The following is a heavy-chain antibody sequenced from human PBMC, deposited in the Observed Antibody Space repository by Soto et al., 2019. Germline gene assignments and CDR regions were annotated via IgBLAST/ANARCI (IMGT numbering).Heavy chain of an antibody. CDR1: GYTFTSYG. V-gene: IGHV1-18*01. CDR3: ARYDFWSGYLDYYYGMDV. CDR2: ISAYNGNT. Sequence: QFHLVQSGAEVKKPGASVKVSCKASGYTFTSYGISWVRQAPGQGLEWMGWISAYNGNTNYAQRLQARVTIPTDTSTSTAYMELRSLSSDDTAVYYCARYDFWSGYLDYYYGMDVWGQGTTVTVSS. D-gene: IGHD3-3*01. J-gene: IGHJ6*02.